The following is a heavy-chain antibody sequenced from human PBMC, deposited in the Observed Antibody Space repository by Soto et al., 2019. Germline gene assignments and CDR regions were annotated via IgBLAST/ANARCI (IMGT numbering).Heavy chain of an antibody. J-gene: IGHJ4*02. CDR1: GFTFSSYA. CDR3: AKDGGYGSGSYYSDD. CDR2: TRSSGGST. Sequence: EVQLLESGGGLVQPGGSLRLSCAASGFTFSSYAMSWVRQAPGKGLEWVSTTRSSGGSTYYADSVKGRFTISRDNSKNTFYLQMNSRRAEDMAVYYWAKDGGYGSGSYYSDDWGQGTLVTVSS. D-gene: IGHD3-10*01. V-gene: IGHV3-23*01.